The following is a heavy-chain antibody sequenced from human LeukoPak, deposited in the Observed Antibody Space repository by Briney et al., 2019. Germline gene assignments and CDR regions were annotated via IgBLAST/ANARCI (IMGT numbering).Heavy chain of an antibody. CDR1: GGTFSSYA. CDR2: IIPIFGTA. J-gene: IGHJ4*02. Sequence: SVKVSCKASGGTFSSYAISWVRQAPGQGLELMGRIIPIFGTANYAQKFQGRVTITTDESTSTAYMELSSLRSEDTAVYCCARAQYRGVYYFDYWGQGTLVTVSS. V-gene: IGHV1-69*05. D-gene: IGHD3-10*01. CDR3: ARAQYRGVYYFDY.